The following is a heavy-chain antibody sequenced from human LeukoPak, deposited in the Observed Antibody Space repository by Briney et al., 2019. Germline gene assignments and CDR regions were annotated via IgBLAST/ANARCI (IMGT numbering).Heavy chain of an antibody. CDR3: ARNYGGNSVGPESWFDP. V-gene: IGHV4-4*02. J-gene: IGHJ5*02. CDR1: GGSISSSNW. Sequence: PSETLSLTCAVSGGSISSSNWWRWVRQPPGKGLERIGAIYHSGSTNYNPSLESRVTISVDKSKNQCSLKLSSVTAADTAVYYCARNYGGNSVGPESWFDPWGQGTLVTVSS. D-gene: IGHD4-23*01. CDR2: IYHSGST.